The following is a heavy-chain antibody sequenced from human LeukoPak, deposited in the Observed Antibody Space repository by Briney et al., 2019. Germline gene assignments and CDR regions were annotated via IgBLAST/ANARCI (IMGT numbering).Heavy chain of an antibody. Sequence: GGSLRLSCAASGFTFSSYWMHWVRQAPGKGLVWVSRINSDGSSTSYADSVKGRFTISRDNAKNTLYLQMNSLRAEDTAVYYCARPQLVGGFDPWGQGTLVTVSS. CDR1: GFTFSSYW. V-gene: IGHV3-74*01. J-gene: IGHJ5*02. CDR3: ARPQLVGGFDP. CDR2: INSDGSST. D-gene: IGHD6-13*01.